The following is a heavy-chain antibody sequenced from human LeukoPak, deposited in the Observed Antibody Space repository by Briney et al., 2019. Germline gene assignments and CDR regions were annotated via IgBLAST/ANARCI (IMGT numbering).Heavy chain of an antibody. Sequence: PSETLALTFAVYCGSFSGYYWSWIRPPPGKGLEWIGEINHSGSTNYNPSLNSRVTISVDTSKNQFSLQLSSVTAADTAVYYCARGIVVVVAATRWFDPWGQGTLVTVSS. CDR1: CGSFSGYY. J-gene: IGHJ5*02. D-gene: IGHD2-15*01. CDR2: INHSGST. CDR3: ARGIVVVVAATRWFDP. V-gene: IGHV4-34*01.